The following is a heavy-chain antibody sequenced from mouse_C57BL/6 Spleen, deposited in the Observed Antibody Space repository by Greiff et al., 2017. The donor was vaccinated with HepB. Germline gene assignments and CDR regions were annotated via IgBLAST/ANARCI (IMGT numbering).Heavy chain of an antibody. CDR3: ARGYYYGGYFDY. J-gene: IGHJ2*01. D-gene: IGHD1-1*01. CDR2: INYDGSST. V-gene: IGHV5-16*01. CDR1: GFTFSDYY. Sequence: EVKLVESEGGLVQPGSSMKLSCTASGFTFSDYYMAWVRQVPEKGLEWVANINYDGSSTYYLDSLKSRFIISRDNAKNILYLQMSSLKSEDTATYYCARGYYYGGYFDYWGQGTTLTVSS.